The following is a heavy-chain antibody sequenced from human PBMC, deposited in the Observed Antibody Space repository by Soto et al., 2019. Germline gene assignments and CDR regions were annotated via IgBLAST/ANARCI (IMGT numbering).Heavy chain of an antibody. CDR3: TTDYGNHGMDV. V-gene: IGHV3-15*01. D-gene: IGHD1-26*01. J-gene: IGHJ6*04. Sequence: PEGSLRLSCTASGFTFSITWMTLVRQAPGKGLEWVGRIKTKTDGVTTDYAAPVRGRFIISRDDSKKTLYLQMNSLKTEDTAVYYCTTDYGNHGMDVWGKGTKVTVSS. CDR1: GFTFSITW. CDR2: IKTKTDGVTT.